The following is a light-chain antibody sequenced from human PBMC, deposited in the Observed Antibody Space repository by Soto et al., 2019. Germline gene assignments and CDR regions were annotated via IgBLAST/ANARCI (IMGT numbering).Light chain of an antibody. CDR2: GAS. V-gene: IGKV3-20*01. CDR1: QSVSSSY. J-gene: IGKJ1*01. Sequence: EIVLTQSPGTLSLSPGERATLSCRASQSVSSSYLAWYQQKPAQAPRLLIYGASSRATGIPDRFNGSGSGTDFTLTISRLEPEDFAVYYCQQYGSSLRTFGQGTKVEIK. CDR3: QQYGSSLRT.